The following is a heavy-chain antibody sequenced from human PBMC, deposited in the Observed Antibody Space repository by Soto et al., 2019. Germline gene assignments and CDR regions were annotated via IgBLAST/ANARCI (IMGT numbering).Heavy chain of an antibody. CDR3: VSGDYYENSGYYAFDY. CDR1: GASFSSHH. D-gene: IGHD3-22*01. V-gene: IGHV4-34*01. CDR2: IYHSGST. J-gene: IGHJ4*02. Sequence: QVHLQQWGAGLLKPSETLSLTCAVYGASFSSHHWSWIRQTPGKGLEWIGQIYHSGSTKYNPSLKSRVTMSVDTSNNQFSLKLRSVTAADTAVYYCVSGDYYENSGYYAFDYWGQGTLVTVSS.